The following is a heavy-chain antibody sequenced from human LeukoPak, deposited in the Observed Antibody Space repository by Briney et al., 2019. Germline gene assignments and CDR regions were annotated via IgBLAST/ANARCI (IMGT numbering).Heavy chain of an antibody. V-gene: IGHV3-49*04. Sequence: GGSLRLSCTASGFTFGDYAMSWVRQAPGKGLEWVGFIRSKAYGGTTEYAASVKGRFTISRDDSKIIAYLQMNNLKTEDTAVYYCTRDPRAVHGSGSYYKTYYYYYYMDVWGKGTTVTISS. CDR3: TRDPRAVHGSGSYYKTYYYYYYMDV. CDR1: GFTFGDYA. CDR2: IRSKAYGGTT. D-gene: IGHD3-10*01. J-gene: IGHJ6*03.